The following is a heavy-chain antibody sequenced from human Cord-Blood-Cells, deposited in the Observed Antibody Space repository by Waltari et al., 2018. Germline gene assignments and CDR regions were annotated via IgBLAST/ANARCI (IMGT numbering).Heavy chain of an antibody. CDR3: ARLEFWSGYYNYFDY. V-gene: IGHV3-48*03. CDR1: GFTFSSYE. J-gene: IGHJ4*02. CDR2: ISSSGSTI. D-gene: IGHD3-3*01. Sequence: EVQLVESGGGLVQPGGSLRLSCAASGFTFSSYELTWVRQAPGKGLEWVSYISSSGSTIYYADSVKGRFTISRDNAKNSLYLQMNSLRAEDTAVYYCARLEFWSGYYNYFDYWGQGTLVTVSS.